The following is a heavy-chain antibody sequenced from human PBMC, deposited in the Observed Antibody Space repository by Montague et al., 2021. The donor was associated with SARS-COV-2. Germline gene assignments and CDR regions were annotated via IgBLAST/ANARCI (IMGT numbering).Heavy chain of an antibody. J-gene: IGHJ4*02. CDR3: AGGARQGYGFRLGSFDY. CDR1: GGSFSGHY. CDR2: INHSGST. V-gene: IGHV4-34*01. D-gene: IGHD5-18*01. Sequence: SETLSLTCAVYGGSFSGHYWNWIRQPPGKGLEWIGEINHSGSTNNNPSLKSRVTMSVDTSKNQFSLKLSSVTAADTAVYYCAGGARQGYGFRLGSFDYWGQGTLDTVSS.